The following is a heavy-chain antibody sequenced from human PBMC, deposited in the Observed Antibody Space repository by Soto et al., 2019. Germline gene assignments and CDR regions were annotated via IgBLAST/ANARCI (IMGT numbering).Heavy chain of an antibody. V-gene: IGHV1-2*04. CDR2: INPNSGGT. Sequence: ASVKVTCKASGYTFTGYYMHWVRQAPGQGLEWMGWINPNSGGTNYAQKFQGWVTMTRDTSISTAYMELSRLRSDDTAVYSCAREVVVVAATGSPYYYYGMDVWGQGTTVTVSS. J-gene: IGHJ6*02. CDR3: AREVVVVAATGSPYYYYGMDV. CDR1: GYTFTGYY. D-gene: IGHD2-15*01.